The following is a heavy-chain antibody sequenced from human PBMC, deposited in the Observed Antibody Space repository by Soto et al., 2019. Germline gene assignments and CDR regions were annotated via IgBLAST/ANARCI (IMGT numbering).Heavy chain of an antibody. CDR3: AKGPHYYGSGSQYGMDV. V-gene: IGHV3-23*01. CDR2: ISGSGGST. D-gene: IGHD3-10*01. CDR1: GFTFSSYA. J-gene: IGHJ6*02. Sequence: GGSLRLSCAASGFTFSSYAVSWVRQAPGKGLEWVSAISGSGGSTYYADSVKGRFTISRDNSKNTLYLQMNSLRAEDTAVYYCAKGPHYYGSGSQYGMDVWGQGTTVTVSS.